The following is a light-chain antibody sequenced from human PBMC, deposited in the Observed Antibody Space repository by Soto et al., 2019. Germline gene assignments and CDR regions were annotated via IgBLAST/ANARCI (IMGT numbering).Light chain of an antibody. Sequence: EIVLTQSPGTLSLSPGERATLSCRASQSLSSSYLAWYQQKPGQTPRLLIYGASTKATGIPDRFSGSGSGTDFTLTISRLEPEDFAVYYCQQYGKYMYPFGQGTKLEIK. V-gene: IGKV3-20*01. CDR3: QQYGKYMYP. CDR1: QSLSSSY. CDR2: GAS. J-gene: IGKJ2*01.